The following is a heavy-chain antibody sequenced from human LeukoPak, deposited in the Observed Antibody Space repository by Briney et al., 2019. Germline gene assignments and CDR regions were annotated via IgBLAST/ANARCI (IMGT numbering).Heavy chain of an antibody. J-gene: IGHJ4*02. D-gene: IGHD3-3*01. Sequence: SETLSLTCAVYGGSFSGYYWSWIRQPPGKGLEWIGEINHSGSTNYNPSLKSRVTISVDTSKNQFSLRLSSVSAADTAVYYCARARVDFWSGNLRFDYWGQGTLVTVSS. CDR2: INHSGST. CDR3: ARARVDFWSGNLRFDY. CDR1: GGSFSGYY. V-gene: IGHV4-34*01.